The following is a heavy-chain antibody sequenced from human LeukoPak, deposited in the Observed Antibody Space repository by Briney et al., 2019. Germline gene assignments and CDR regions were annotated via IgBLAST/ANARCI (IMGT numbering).Heavy chain of an antibody. CDR2: IFYSGSS. CDR3: AGRAARFFDY. Sequence: SETLSLTCTVSGDSLNSYYWSCIRQPPGEGLQWIGYIFYSGSSNYNASLRSRVAISVDTSKNQFSLKLTSVTAADTAVYYCAGRAARFFDYWGQGILVTVSS. V-gene: IGHV4-59*01. CDR1: GDSLNSYY. D-gene: IGHD6-25*01. J-gene: IGHJ4*02.